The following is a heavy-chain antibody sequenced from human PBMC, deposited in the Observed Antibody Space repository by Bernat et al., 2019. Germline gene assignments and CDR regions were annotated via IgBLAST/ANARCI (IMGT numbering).Heavy chain of an antibody. D-gene: IGHD1-26*01. J-gene: IGHJ4*02. CDR1: GLTFSNYV. Sequence: EGLPLESGGGLVQPGGSLILSCAASGLTFSNYVLILLRQSPGKGLEWVSSRSASGGITYDADSVKGLFTISRDNSKNTLYLQMRSLRAEDTAVYYCAFLRRAVHTIDYWGQGTLVTVSS. V-gene: IGHV3-23*01. CDR3: AFLRRAVHTIDY. CDR2: RSASGGIT.